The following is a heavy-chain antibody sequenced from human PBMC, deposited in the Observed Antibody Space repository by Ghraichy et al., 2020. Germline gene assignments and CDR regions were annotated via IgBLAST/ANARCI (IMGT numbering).Heavy chain of an antibody. J-gene: IGHJ4*02. CDR1: GFSLSTNGVA. D-gene: IGHD3-9*01. V-gene: IGHV2-5*02. CDR3: AHTGTVAAGRYYLDY. Sequence: SGPTLVKPTQTLTLTCTFSGFSLSTNGVAVDWIRQPPRKALEWLALIYWDDDKRYSPSLKSRLTITKDTSKNQVVLTMTNMDPVDTATYYCAHTGTVAAGRYYLDYWGQGTLVTVSS. CDR2: IYWDDDK.